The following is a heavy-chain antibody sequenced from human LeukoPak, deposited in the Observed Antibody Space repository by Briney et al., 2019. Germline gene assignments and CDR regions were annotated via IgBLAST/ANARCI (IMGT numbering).Heavy chain of an antibody. CDR1: GYTFTGYY. CDR3: ARVRLGGATDAFDI. CDR2: INPNSGGT. V-gene: IGHV1-2*02. J-gene: IGHJ3*02. D-gene: IGHD1-26*01. Sequence: ASVKVSCKASGYTFTGYYMHWVRQAPGQGLEWMGWINPNSGGTNYAQKFQGRVTMTRDTSISTAYMELSRLRSDDTAVYYCARVRLGGATDAFDIWGQGTMVTVSS.